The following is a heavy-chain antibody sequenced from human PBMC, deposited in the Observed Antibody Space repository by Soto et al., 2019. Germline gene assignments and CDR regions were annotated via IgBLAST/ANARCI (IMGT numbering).Heavy chain of an antibody. CDR3: AKDGNWLDVYCDV. Sequence: EVQLLESGGGLVQPGGSLRLSCVGSGIEFSNYAMSWVRQAPGKGLEWVSIVSASGRSRYHADSVKGRFTISRDNSKNALYLHMTNLRAEDTAVYYCAKDGNWLDVYCDVWGQGTPVTVSS. J-gene: IGHJ4*02. V-gene: IGHV3-23*01. CDR1: GIEFSNYA. D-gene: IGHD2-21*01. CDR2: VSASGRSR.